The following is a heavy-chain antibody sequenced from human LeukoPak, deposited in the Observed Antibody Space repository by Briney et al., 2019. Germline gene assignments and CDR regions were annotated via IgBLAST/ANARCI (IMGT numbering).Heavy chain of an antibody. CDR2: INHSGST. CDR1: GGSFNGYY. V-gene: IGHV4-34*01. Sequence: KASETLSLTCAVYGGSFNGYYWSWIRQPPGKGLEWIGEINHSGSTNYNPSLKGRVTISVDTSKNQFSLKLSSVTAADTAVYYCAREVASLDYWGQGTLVTVSS. D-gene: IGHD2-21*01. J-gene: IGHJ4*02. CDR3: AREVASLDY.